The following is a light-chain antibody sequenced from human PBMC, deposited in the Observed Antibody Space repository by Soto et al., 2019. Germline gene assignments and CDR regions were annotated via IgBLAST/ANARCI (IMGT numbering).Light chain of an antibody. CDR2: AAS. CDR1: QSISSY. Sequence: DIQMTQSPSSLSASVGDRVTITCRARQSISSYLNWYQQKPGKAPKLLIYAASSLQSGVPSRFSGSGSGTDFTLTISSLQPEDFASYYCQQSYETPWTFGQGTKVDIK. J-gene: IGKJ1*01. V-gene: IGKV1-39*01. CDR3: QQSYETPWT.